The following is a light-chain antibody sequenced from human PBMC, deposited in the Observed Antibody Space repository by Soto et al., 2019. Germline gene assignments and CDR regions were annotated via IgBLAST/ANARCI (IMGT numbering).Light chain of an antibody. V-gene: IGKV3-20*01. J-gene: IGKJ5*01. CDR1: QSVSSY. CDR2: GAS. CDR3: QQYGGSPIT. Sequence: IVLTQSPATLSLSPGERATLSCRASQSVSSYLAWYQQKPGQAPRLLISGASNRATGIPDRFSGSGSGTDFTLTISRLEPDDFALYFCQQYGGSPITFGLGTRLEIK.